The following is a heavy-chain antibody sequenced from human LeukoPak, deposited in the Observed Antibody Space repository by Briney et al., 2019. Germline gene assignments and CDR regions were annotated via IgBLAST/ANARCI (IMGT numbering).Heavy chain of an antibody. CDR2: ISSSSSYI. CDR1: GFTFSYYG. Sequence: GGSLRLSCAASGFTFSYYGMHWVRQAPGKGLEWFSSISSSSSYIYYADSVKGRFTISRDNAKNSLYLQMNSLRAEDTAVYYCARDSEFSGSFSYWGQGTLVTVSS. J-gene: IGHJ4*02. CDR3: ARDSEFSGSFSY. D-gene: IGHD1-26*01. V-gene: IGHV3-21*01.